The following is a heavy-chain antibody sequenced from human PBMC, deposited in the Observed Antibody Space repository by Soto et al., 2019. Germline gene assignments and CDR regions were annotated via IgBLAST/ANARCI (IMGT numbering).Heavy chain of an antibody. CDR1: GFTCRSYA. CDR2: ISYDGSNK. D-gene: IGHD3-3*01. J-gene: IGHJ6*02. CDR3: ARDPFYDFWSGSPAPSMDV. V-gene: IGHV3-30-3*01. Sequence: GGSLRLSCVASGFTCRSYAMNWCRQAPGKGLEWVAVISYDGSNKYDADSVKGRFTISRDNSKSTLYLQMNSLRAEDTAVYYCARDPFYDFWSGSPAPSMDVWGQGTTVTVSS.